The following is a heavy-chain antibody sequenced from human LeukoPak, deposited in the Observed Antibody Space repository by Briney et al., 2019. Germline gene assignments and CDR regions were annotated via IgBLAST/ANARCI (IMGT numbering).Heavy chain of an antibody. CDR2: IHYRGST. J-gene: IGHJ4*02. V-gene: IGHV4-59*13. CDR1: GRSISSYY. D-gene: IGHD2/OR15-2a*01. Sequence: SETLSLTCTVSGRSISSYYWRWIPQPPGKGLEWIGYIHYRGSTNYNPSLKSRVTITVDTSKIQFSLKLTSVTAADTAVYYCARVLDGSNDCWGQGTLVTVSS. CDR3: ARVLDGSNDC.